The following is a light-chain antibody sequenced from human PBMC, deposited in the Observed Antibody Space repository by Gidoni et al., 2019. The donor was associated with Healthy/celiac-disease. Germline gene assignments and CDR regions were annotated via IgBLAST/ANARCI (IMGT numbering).Light chain of an antibody. CDR1: QSISSY. J-gene: IGKJ3*01. CDR2: DAS. V-gene: IGKV3-11*01. CDR3: QQRSNWPLT. Sequence: EIELTQSPATLSLSPGERATLSCRASQSISSYLAWYQQKPGQAPRLLISDASNRATGIPARFSGSGSGTDFTLTISSLEPEDFAVYYCQQRSNWPLTFGPGTKVDIK.